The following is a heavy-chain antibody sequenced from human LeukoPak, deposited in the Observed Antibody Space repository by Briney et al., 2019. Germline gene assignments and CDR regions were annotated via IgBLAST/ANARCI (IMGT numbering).Heavy chain of an antibody. Sequence: ASVKVSCKASGYTFTSYYMHWVRQAPGQGLEWMGIINPSGGSTSYAQKFQGRVTMTRDTSTSTVYMELSSLRSEDTAVYYCARPQSYYYDSSGYYYVYDYWGQGTLVTVSS. CDR3: ARPQSYYYDSSGYYYVYDY. CDR1: GYTFTSYY. J-gene: IGHJ4*02. CDR2: INPSGGST. V-gene: IGHV1-46*01. D-gene: IGHD3-22*01.